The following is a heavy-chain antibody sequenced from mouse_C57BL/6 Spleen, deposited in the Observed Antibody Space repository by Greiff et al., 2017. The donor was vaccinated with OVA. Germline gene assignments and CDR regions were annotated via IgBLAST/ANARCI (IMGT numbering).Heavy chain of an antibody. CDR2: IYPGDGDT. D-gene: IGHD2-3*01. CDR1: GYAFRSSW. J-gene: IGHJ2*01. CDR3: ARSGMGPYYFDY. V-gene: IGHV1-82*01. Sequence: QVQLQQSGPELVKPGASVKISCKASGYAFRSSWMNWVKQRPGKGLEWIGRIYPGDGDTNYNGKFKGKATLTADKSSSTADMQLSSLTSEDSAVYFCARSGMGPYYFDYWGQGTTLTVSS.